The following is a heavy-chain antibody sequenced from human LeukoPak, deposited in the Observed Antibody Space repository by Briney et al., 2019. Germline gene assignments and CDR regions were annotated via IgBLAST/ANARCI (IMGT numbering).Heavy chain of an antibody. CDR3: ARGQYCSTTTCYSARRYFDF. J-gene: IGHJ4*02. CDR1: GGAFSNYF. D-gene: IGHD2-2*01. Sequence: SSETLSLTCAVSGGAFSNYFWTWIRQPPGKGLEWIAEINDSGSTNSNSYLRSRVAISLDTSKNQFFLRLTSVTAADTAVYYCARGQYCSTTTCYSARRYFDFWGEGTLVTVSS. CDR2: INDSGST. V-gene: IGHV4-34*01.